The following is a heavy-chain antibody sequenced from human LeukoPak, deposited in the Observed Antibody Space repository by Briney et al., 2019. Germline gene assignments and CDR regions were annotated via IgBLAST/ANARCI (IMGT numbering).Heavy chain of an antibody. CDR1: GFTVSSSY. V-gene: IGHV3-53*01. Sequence: PGGSLRLSCAASGFTVSSSYMSWVRQPPGKGPEWVSVIYSAGSTYYADSVKGRFTISRDNSKSTLSPQMNSLRAEDTAVYYCARELKEYPGAFDIWGQGTMVTVS. CDR2: IYSAGST. CDR3: ARELKEYPGAFDI. D-gene: IGHD2/OR15-2a*01. J-gene: IGHJ3*02.